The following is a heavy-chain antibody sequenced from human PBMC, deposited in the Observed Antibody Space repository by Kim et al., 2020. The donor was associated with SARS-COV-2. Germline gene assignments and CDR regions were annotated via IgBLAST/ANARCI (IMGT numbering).Heavy chain of an antibody. CDR1: GGSISSYY. V-gene: IGHV4-59*01. Sequence: SETLSLTCTVSGGSISSYYWSWIRQPPGKGLEWIGYIYYSGSTNYNPSLKSRVTISVDTSKNQFSLKLSSVTAADTAVYYCARDSPVLGGMDVWGQGTTVTISS. D-gene: IGHD3-3*02. J-gene: IGHJ6*02. CDR3: ARDSPVLGGMDV. CDR2: IYYSGST.